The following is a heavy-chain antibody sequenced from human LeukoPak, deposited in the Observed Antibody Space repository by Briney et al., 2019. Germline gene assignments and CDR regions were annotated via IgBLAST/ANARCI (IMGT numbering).Heavy chain of an antibody. D-gene: IGHD6-13*01. CDR3: AKNAAAGRGRAFDI. CDR2: ISGSGGST. CDR1: GFTFSSYA. J-gene: IGHJ3*02. V-gene: IGHV3-23*01. Sequence: GGSLGLSCAASGFTFSSYAMSWVRQTPGKGLEWVSTISGSGGSTYYADSVKGRFTISRDNSKNTLYLQMNSLRAEDTAVYYCAKNAAAGRGRAFDIWGQGTLVTVSS.